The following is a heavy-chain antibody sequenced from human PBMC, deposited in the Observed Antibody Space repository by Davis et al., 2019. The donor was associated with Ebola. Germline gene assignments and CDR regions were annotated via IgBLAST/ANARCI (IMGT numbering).Heavy chain of an antibody. J-gene: IGHJ4*02. CDR1: GFTFSSYA. Sequence: GESLKISCAASGFTFSSYAMHWVRQAPGKGLEWVAVISYDGSNKYYADSVKGRFTISRDNSKNTLYLQMNSLRAEDTAVYYCAKDLVGFAYGDYYFDYWGQGTLATVSS. CDR3: AKDLVGFAYGDYYFDY. D-gene: IGHD4-17*01. CDR2: ISYDGSNK. V-gene: IGHV3-30-3*01.